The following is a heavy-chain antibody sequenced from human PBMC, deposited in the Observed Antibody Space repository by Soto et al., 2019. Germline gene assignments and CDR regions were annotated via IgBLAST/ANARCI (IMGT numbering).Heavy chain of an antibody. CDR1: GGTFSSYA. CDR2: IIPIFGTA. J-gene: IGHJ3*02. Sequence: SVKVSCKASGGTFSSYAISWVRQAPGQGLEWMGGIIPIFGTANYAQKFQGRVTITADESTSTAYMELSSLRSEDTAVYYCARARITMIVVVIIDAFDIWGQGAMVTVSS. V-gene: IGHV1-69*13. CDR3: ARARITMIVVVIIDAFDI. D-gene: IGHD3-22*01.